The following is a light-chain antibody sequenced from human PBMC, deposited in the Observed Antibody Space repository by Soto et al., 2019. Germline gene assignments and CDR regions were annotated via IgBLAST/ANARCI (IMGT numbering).Light chain of an antibody. J-gene: IGKJ1*01. CDR3: QQYGSSLPWT. V-gene: IGKV3-20*01. CDR2: GAS. CDR1: QSVSSY. Sequence: EIVLTQSPGTLSLSPGEGATLSCLSSQSVSSYLAWYQQKPGQAPRLLIYGASTRATGIPDRFSGSGSGTDFTLTISRLEPEDFAVFYCQQYGSSLPWTFGQGTKVDI.